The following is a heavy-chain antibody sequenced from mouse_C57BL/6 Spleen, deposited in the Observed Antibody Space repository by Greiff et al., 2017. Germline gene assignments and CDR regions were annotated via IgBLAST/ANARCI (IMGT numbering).Heavy chain of an antibody. J-gene: IGHJ3*01. D-gene: IGHD1-1*01. Sequence: QVQLQQPGAELVKPGASVKMSCKASGYTFTSYWITWVKQRPGQGLEWIGDIYPGSGSTNYNEKFKSKATLTVDTSSSTAYMQLSSLTSEDSAVYYCATDDYYGSSYAWFAYWGQGTLVTVSA. CDR1: GYTFTSYW. CDR3: ATDDYYGSSYAWFAY. CDR2: IYPGSGST. V-gene: IGHV1-55*01.